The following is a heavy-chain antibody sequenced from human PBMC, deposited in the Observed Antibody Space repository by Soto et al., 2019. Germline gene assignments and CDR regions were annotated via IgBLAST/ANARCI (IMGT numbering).Heavy chain of an antibody. Sequence: SETLSLTFTVAGGAISSSSYYGGWIRKPPGKGLEWIGSIYYSGSTYYNPSLKSRVTISVDTSKNQFSLKLSSVTAADTAVYYCARAHDQDSSSPYFDYWGQGTLVTVSS. CDR2: IYYSGST. CDR1: GGAISSSSYY. V-gene: IGHV4-39*01. J-gene: IGHJ4*02. CDR3: ARAHDQDSSSPYFDY. D-gene: IGHD6-6*01.